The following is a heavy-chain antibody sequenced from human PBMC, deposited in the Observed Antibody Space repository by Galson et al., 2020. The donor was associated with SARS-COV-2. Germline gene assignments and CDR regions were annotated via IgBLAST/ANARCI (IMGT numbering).Heavy chain of an antibody. Sequence: GGSLRLSCAASGFTFSSYGMHWVRQAPGKGLEWVAVISYDGSNKYYADSVKGRFTISRDNSKNTLYLQMNSLRAEDTAVYYCASISGSLDYWGQGTLVTVSS. V-gene: IGHV3-30*03. CDR3: ASISGSLDY. D-gene: IGHD1-26*01. J-gene: IGHJ4*02. CDR2: ISYDGSNK. CDR1: GFTFSSYG.